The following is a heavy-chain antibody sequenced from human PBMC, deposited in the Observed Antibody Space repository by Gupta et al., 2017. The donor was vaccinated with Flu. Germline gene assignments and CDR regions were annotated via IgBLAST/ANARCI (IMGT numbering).Heavy chain of an antibody. CDR3: ARRGDYNGYWYFDL. CDR1: GGSFSGYY. CDR2: INHSGST. V-gene: IGHV4-34*01. D-gene: IGHD2-21*01. J-gene: IGHJ2*01. Sequence: QVQLQQWGAGLLKPSETLSLTCAVYGGSFSGYYWSWIRQPPGKGLEWIGEINHSGSTNYNPSLKSRVTISVDTSKNQFSLKLSSVTAADTAVYYCARRGDYNGYWYFDLWGRGTLVTVSS.